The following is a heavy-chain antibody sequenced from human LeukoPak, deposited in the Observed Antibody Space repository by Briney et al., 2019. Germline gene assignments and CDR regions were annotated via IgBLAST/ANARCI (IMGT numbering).Heavy chain of an antibody. CDR1: GGSFSGYY. CDR2: IYYSGST. D-gene: IGHD6-19*01. V-gene: IGHV4-59*08. CDR3: ARKPYSSGWYPSNYYYGMDV. Sequence: PSETLSLTCAVYGGSFSGYYWSWIRQPPGKGLEWIGYIYYSGSTNYNPSLKSRVTISVDTSKNQFSLKLSSVTAADTAVYYCARKPYSSGWYPSNYYYGMDVWGQGTTVTVSS. J-gene: IGHJ6*02.